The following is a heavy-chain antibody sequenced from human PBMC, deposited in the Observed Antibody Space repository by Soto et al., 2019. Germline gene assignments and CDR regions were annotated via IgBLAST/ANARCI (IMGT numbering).Heavy chain of an antibody. CDR2: IFYTGST. D-gene: IGHD5-12*01. CDR1: GGTINSGDYF. Sequence: PSETLSLTCSVSGGTINSGDYFWSWIRQPPGKGLEWIGSIFYTGSTYYSPSLKSRASMSMDTSKNLLSLRLRSLTAADTAVYFCARVKATLYRHYYFDYWGQGTPVTVSS. J-gene: IGHJ4*02. V-gene: IGHV4-30-4*01. CDR3: ARVKATLYRHYYFDY.